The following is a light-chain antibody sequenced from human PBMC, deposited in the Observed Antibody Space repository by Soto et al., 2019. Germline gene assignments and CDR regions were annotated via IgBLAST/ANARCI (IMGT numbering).Light chain of an antibody. CDR1: QSVNRN. CDR3: QQYNNWWT. J-gene: IGKJ1*01. CDR2: AAS. Sequence: EIVMTQSPATLSVSPGERATLPCRASQSVNRNLAWYQQKPGQAPRLLISAASTRATGIPARFSGSGSETEFTLTISSLQSEDFAVYYCQQYNNWWTFGQGTKVEMK. V-gene: IGKV3-15*01.